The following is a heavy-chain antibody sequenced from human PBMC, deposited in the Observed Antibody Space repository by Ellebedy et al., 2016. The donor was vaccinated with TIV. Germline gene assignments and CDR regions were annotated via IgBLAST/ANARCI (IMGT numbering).Heavy chain of an antibody. V-gene: IGHV1-3*01. CDR3: ARGVYAMGNFDY. CDR1: GYTFTSYA. D-gene: IGHD2-8*01. J-gene: IGHJ4*02. CDR2: VNAGNGNT. Sequence: AASVKVSCKASGYTFTSYAMHWVRQAPAQRLEGMGWVNAGNGNTKYSQKFQGIVHITRDTFASTAYMELSSLRSEDTAVYYCARGVYAMGNFDYWGQGTLVTVSS.